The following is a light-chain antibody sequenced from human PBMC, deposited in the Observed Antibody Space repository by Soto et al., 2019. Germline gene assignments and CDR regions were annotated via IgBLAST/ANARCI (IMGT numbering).Light chain of an antibody. Sequence: PLTQSPSSLSSSVGDGVTITCRASQGTSRYLAWYQQKLGTAPKLLIYAASTLQSGVPSRFIGSRSGTDFTLTISSLQPEDFATYYCQQLFTFGQGTRLEI. CDR3: QQLFT. CDR2: AAS. V-gene: IGKV1-9*01. J-gene: IGKJ5*01. CDR1: QGTSRY.